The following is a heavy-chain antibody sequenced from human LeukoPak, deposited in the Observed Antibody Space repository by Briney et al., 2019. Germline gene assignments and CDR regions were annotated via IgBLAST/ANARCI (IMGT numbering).Heavy chain of an antibody. V-gene: IGHV3-21*01. CDR3: ARDSDYGDHDY. Sequence: GGSLRLSCAASGFTFSSYSMNWVRQAPGKGLEWVSSISSSSSYIYYAGSVKGRFTISRDNAKNSLYLQMNSLRAEDTAVYYCARDSDYGDHDYWGQGTLVTVSS. J-gene: IGHJ4*02. D-gene: IGHD4-17*01. CDR2: ISSSSSYI. CDR1: GFTFSSYS.